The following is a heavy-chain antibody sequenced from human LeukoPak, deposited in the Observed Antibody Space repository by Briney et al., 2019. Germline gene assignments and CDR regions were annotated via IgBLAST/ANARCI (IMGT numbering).Heavy chain of an antibody. D-gene: IGHD3-10*02. J-gene: IGHJ5*02. CDR3: ARDQRSQYYYVLNWFDP. CDR1: GYTFTSYG. Sequence: GASVKVSCKASGYTFTSYGISWVRQAPGQGLEWMGWISAYNGNTNYAQKLQGRVTMTTDTSTSTAYMELRSLRSDDTAVYYCARDQRSQYYYVLNWFDPWGQGTLVTVSS. V-gene: IGHV1-18*01. CDR2: ISAYNGNT.